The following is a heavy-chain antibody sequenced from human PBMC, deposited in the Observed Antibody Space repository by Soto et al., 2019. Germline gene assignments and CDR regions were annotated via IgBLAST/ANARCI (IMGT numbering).Heavy chain of an antibody. CDR1: GYVLAELS. V-gene: IGHV1-24*01. D-gene: IGHD3-9*01. Sequence: ASVKVSCKVSGYVLAELSMHWVRQAPGKGLEWMGGFDPEHGETIYAQKFQDRVTMTEDTSTDTAYMELSSLRSDDTAVYYCATDPLRYFDWSSWGQGTMVTVSS. CDR2: FDPEHGET. CDR3: ATDPLRYFDWSS. J-gene: IGHJ3*01.